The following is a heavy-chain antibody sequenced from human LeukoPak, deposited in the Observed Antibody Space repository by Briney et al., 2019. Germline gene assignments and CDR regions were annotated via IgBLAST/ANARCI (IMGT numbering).Heavy chain of an antibody. CDR3: AREDILTGYYY. Sequence: GGSLRLSCAASGFTVSSYSMNWVRQAPGKGLEWVSSISSSSSYIYYADSVKGRFTISRDNAKNSLYLQMNSLRAEDTAVYYCAREDILTGYYYWGQGTLVTVSS. J-gene: IGHJ4*02. V-gene: IGHV3-21*01. CDR1: GFTVSSYS. CDR2: ISSSSSYI. D-gene: IGHD3-9*01.